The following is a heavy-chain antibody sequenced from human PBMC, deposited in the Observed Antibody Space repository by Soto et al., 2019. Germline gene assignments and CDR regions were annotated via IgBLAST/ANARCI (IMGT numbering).Heavy chain of an antibody. CDR1: GVSVSSGDYD. J-gene: IGHJ5*02. CDR3: ARIPVDTSMIYWLDP. V-gene: IGHV4-61*08. D-gene: IGHD5-18*01. CDR2: IYYSGNT. Sequence: ETLSRTCAVSGVSVSSGDYDWRWIRQPPGKGLEWIGYIYYSGNTNYNPSLKSRVIISVDTSKNLFSLKLTSVTAADTAVYYCARIPVDTSMIYWLDPWGQGTLVTVS.